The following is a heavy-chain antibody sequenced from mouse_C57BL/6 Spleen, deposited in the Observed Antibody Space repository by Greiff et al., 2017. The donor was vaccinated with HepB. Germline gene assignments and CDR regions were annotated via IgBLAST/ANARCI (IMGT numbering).Heavy chain of an antibody. J-gene: IGHJ2*01. V-gene: IGHV1-81*01. Sequence: VQLQQSGAELARPGASVKLSCKASGYTFTSYGISWVKQRAGQGLEWIGEIYPRSGNTYYNEKFKGKATLTADKSSSTAYMELRSLTSEDSAVYFCARRGITTVVASDYWAQGTTLTVSS. CDR2: IYPRSGNT. D-gene: IGHD1-1*01. CDR1: GYTFTSYG. CDR3: ARRGITTVVASDY.